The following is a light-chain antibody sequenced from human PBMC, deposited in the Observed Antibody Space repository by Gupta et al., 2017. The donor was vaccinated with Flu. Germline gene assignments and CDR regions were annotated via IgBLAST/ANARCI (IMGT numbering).Light chain of an antibody. J-gene: IGKJ2*01. CDR1: QSLLHSNGYNY. CDR3: RQSLQTPYT. CDR2: LGS. V-gene: IGKV2-28*01. Sequence: IVTTQPPLSLPLTPGEPASISCRSSQSLLHSNGYNYLDWYLQKPGQSPQLLIYLGSTRASGVPDRFSGSGSGTDFTLKISRVEAEDVGVYYCRQSLQTPYTFGQGTKLEIK.